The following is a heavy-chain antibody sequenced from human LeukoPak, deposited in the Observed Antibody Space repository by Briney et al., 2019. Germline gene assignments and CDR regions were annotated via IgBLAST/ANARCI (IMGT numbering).Heavy chain of an antibody. Sequence: GGSLRLSCEASGLSFGDYTMDWVRQPPGKGLEWVSAISSSGSTIYYADSVKGRFTISRDNAKNSLYLQMNSLRAEDTAVYYCAELGITMIGGVWGKGTTVTISS. CDR3: AELGITMIGGV. CDR2: ISSSGSTI. J-gene: IGHJ6*04. D-gene: IGHD3-10*02. V-gene: IGHV3-48*03. CDR1: GLSFGDYT.